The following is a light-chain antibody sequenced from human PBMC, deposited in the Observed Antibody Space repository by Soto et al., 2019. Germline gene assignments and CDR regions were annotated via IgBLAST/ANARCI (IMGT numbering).Light chain of an antibody. CDR3: CSFAGSGWV. J-gene: IGLJ3*02. CDR1: SSDIGRYNY. CDR2: DVT. V-gene: IGLV2-11*01. Sequence: QSVLTQPRSVSESPGQSVTISCTRTSSDIGRYNYVSWYQQHPGKAPKLLIYDVTRRPSGVPARFSGSKSDNTASLTLSGLQAEDEAHYYCCSFAGSGWVFGGGTQLTVL.